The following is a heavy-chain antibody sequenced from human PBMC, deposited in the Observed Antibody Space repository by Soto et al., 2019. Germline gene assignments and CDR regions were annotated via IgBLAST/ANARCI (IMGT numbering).Heavy chain of an antibody. CDR2: IIPIYETT. CDR3: ARDMIPAAISYRYYAMDV. CDR1: GGTFSNYA. D-gene: IGHD2-2*01. Sequence: QVQLVQSGAEVKKPGSSVKVSCKASGGTFSNYAFSWVRQFPGQGPEWMGGIIPIYETTNYAQKFQGRVTITADESTSTTYMELSSLSSEDTAVFFCARDMIPAAISYRYYAMDVWGQGTTVTVSS. J-gene: IGHJ6*02. V-gene: IGHV1-69*01.